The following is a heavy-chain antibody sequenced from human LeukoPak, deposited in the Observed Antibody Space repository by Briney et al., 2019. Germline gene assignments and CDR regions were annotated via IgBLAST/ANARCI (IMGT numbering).Heavy chain of an antibody. CDR3: ARSRYYYDSRVY. J-gene: IGHJ4*02. Sequence: GGSLRLSCAASGFTFSSYEMNWVRQAPGKGLEWASYISSSGSTIYYADSVKGRFTISRDNAKNSLYLQMNSLRAEDTAVYYCARSRYYYDSRVYWGQGTLVTVSS. CDR2: ISSSGSTI. D-gene: IGHD3-22*01. CDR1: GFTFSSYE. V-gene: IGHV3-48*03.